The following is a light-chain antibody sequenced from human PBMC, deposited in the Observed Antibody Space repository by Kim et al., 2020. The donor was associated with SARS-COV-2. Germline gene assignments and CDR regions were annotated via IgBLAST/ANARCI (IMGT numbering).Light chain of an antibody. CDR1: PNLDIN. V-gene: IGKV3-11*01. CDR2: DAA. CDR3: QQRGTWPPALT. Sequence: PVESATLACRASPNLDINLAWYQQTPGQPPRILIYDAAIRAAGIPDRFSGSGSGTDFTLTIGSLAPEDFAVYYCQQRGTWPPALTFGGGTKVDIK. J-gene: IGKJ4*01.